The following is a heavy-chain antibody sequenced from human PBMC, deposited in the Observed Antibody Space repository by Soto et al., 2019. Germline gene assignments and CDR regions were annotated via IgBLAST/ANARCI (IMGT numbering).Heavy chain of an antibody. V-gene: IGHV1-8*01. CDR3: ARVGYRDGYTRFAFDI. CDR1: GYTFTSYD. J-gene: IGHJ3*02. CDR2: MNPNSGNT. Sequence: ASLKVSCKASGYTFTSYDINWVRQATGQGLEWMGWMNPNSGNTGYAQKFQGRVTMTRNTSISTAYMELSSLRSEDTAVYYCARVGYRDGYTRFAFDIWGQGTMVTVSS. D-gene: IGHD6-13*01.